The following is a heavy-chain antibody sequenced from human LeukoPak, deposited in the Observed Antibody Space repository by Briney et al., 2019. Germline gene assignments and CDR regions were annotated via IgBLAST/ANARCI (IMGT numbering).Heavy chain of an antibody. D-gene: IGHD6-13*01. CDR1: GGSFSGYY. CDR2: INHSGST. J-gene: IGHJ4*02. V-gene: IGHV4-34*01. CDR3: ARGSDTAAGLY. Sequence: PSETLSLTCAVYGGSFSGYYWSWIRXPPGKXLEWIGEINHSGSTNYNPSLKSRVSISVDSSKNQFSLKVSSVTAADTAVYYCARGSDTAAGLYWGQGTLVTVSS.